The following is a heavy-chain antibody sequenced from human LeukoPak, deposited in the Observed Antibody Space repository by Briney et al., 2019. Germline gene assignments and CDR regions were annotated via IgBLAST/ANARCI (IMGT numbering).Heavy chain of an antibody. J-gene: IGHJ4*02. V-gene: IGHV1-2*02. D-gene: IGHD3-3*01. Sequence: HRASVKVSCKASGYTFTGYYMHWVRQAPGQGLEWMGWINPNSGGTNYAQKFQGRVTMTRDTSISTAYMELSRLRSDDTAVYYCASSAEIFGVVPDYWGQGTLVTVSS. CDR1: GYTFTGYY. CDR3: ASSAEIFGVVPDY. CDR2: INPNSGGT.